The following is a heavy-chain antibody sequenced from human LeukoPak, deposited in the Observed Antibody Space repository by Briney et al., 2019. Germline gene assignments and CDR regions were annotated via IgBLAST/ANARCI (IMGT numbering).Heavy chain of an antibody. Sequence: PSETLSLTCTVSGGSISSYYWSWIRQPPGKGLEWIGYIYYSGSTNYNPSLKSRVTISVDTSKNQFSLKLSSVTAADTAVYYCAGEISSSLAVDYYGMDVWGQGTTVTVSS. CDR3: AGEISSSLAVDYYGMDV. J-gene: IGHJ6*02. V-gene: IGHV4-59*01. D-gene: IGHD3-3*01. CDR1: GGSISSYY. CDR2: IYYSGST.